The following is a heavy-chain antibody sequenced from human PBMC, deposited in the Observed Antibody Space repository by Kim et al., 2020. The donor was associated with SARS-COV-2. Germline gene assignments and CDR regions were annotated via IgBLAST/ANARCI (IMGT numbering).Heavy chain of an antibody. Sequence: SETLSLTCAVYGGSFSGYYWSWIRQPPGKGLEWIGEINHSGSTNYNPSLKSRVTISVDTSKNQFSLKLSSVTAADTAVYYCARGLGYYGSGSYYSPYY. CDR1: GGSFSGYY. V-gene: IGHV4-34*01. CDR2: INHSGST. D-gene: IGHD3-10*01. J-gene: IGHJ6*01. CDR3: ARGLGYYGSGSYYSPYY.